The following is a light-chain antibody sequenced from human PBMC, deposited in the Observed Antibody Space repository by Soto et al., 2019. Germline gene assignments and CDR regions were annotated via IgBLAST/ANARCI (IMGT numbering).Light chain of an antibody. CDR1: QSVSNNY. V-gene: IGKV3-20*01. J-gene: IGKJ1*01. CDR3: QQYGSSGT. Sequence: DIVLTKSPGTLSLSPGERATLSCRASQSVSNNYFAWYQQKPGQAPRLLIYGASNRATGIPDRFSGSGSGTDFTLTISRLEPEDFAVYYCQQYGSSGTFGQGTKVEIK. CDR2: GAS.